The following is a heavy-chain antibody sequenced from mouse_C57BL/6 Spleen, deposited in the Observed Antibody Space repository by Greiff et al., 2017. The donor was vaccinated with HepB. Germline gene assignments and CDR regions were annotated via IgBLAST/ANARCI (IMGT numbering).Heavy chain of an antibody. D-gene: IGHD1-1*01. J-gene: IGHJ4*01. CDR1: GFTFSDYG. Sequence: EVKLMESGGGLVQPGGSLKLSCAASGFTFSDYGMAWVRQAPRKGPEWVAFISNLAYSIYYADTVTGRFTISRENAKNTLYLEMSSLRSEDTAMYYCARPGYYGDYYAMDYWGQGTSVTVSS. CDR2: ISNLAYSI. CDR3: ARPGYYGDYYAMDY. V-gene: IGHV5-15*01.